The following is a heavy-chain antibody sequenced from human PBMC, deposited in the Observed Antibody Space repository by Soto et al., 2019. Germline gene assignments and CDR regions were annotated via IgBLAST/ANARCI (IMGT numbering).Heavy chain of an antibody. D-gene: IGHD6-19*01. CDR3: ARDQSSGWSDLPQYYYGMDV. CDR2: INANNGNT. CDR1: GYSFTGYS. J-gene: IGHJ6*02. Sequence: ASVKVSCKASGYSFTGYSMHWVRQAPGQGLEWMGWINANNGNTNYAQKLQGRVTMTTDTSTSTAYMELRSLRSDDTAVYYCARDQSSGWSDLPQYYYGMDVWGQGTTVTVSS. V-gene: IGHV1-18*04.